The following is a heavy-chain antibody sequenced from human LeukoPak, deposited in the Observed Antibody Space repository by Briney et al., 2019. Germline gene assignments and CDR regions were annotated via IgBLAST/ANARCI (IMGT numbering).Heavy chain of an antibody. J-gene: IGHJ4*01. CDR2: IRQDGGER. D-gene: IGHD6-13*01. CDR3: ARDGTAAGPYFDL. CDR1: GFTFTSYR. Sequence: GGSLRLSCAVSGFTFTSYRMNWVRQAPGKGLEWVASIRQDGGERSYVDSVKGRFTISRDNTKNSLYLQMSSLRAEDTAVYYCARDGTAAGPYFDLWGQGTLVTVSS. V-gene: IGHV3-7*01.